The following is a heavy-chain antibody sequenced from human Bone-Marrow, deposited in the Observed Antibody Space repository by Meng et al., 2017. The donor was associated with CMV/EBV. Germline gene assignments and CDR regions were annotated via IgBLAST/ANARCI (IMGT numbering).Heavy chain of an antibody. CDR1: GFTFSSYS. CDR2: ISSSSSYI. D-gene: IGHD6-6*01. CDR3: AKDGGRGVIAARPDY. J-gene: IGHJ4*02. V-gene: IGHV3-21*04. Sequence: GESLKISCAASGFTFSSYSMNWVRQAPGKGLEWVSSISSSSSYIYYADSVKGRFTISRDNAKNSLYLQMNSLRAEDTALYYCAKDGGRGVIAARPDYWGQGTLVTVSS.